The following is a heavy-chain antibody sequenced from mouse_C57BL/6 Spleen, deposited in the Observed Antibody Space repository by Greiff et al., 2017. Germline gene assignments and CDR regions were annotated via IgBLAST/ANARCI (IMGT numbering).Heavy chain of an antibody. J-gene: IGHJ2*01. V-gene: IGHV1-85*01. CDR2: IYPRAGST. CDR1: GYTFTSYD. Sequence: VQLQQSGPELVKPGASVKLSCKASGYTFTSYDINWVKQRPGQGLEWIGWIYPRAGSTKYNEKFKGKATLTVDTSSSTAYMELHSLTSEDSAVYFCARSLTGTGFDYWGQGTTLTVSS. D-gene: IGHD4-1*01. CDR3: ARSLTGTGFDY.